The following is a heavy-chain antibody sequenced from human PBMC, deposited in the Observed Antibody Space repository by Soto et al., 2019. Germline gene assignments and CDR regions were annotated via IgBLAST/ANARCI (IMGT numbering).Heavy chain of an antibody. D-gene: IGHD6-13*01. J-gene: IGHJ5*02. CDR3: AAGIAAAGLRNWFDP. V-gene: IGHV4-34*01. Sequence: SETLSLTCAVYGGSFSGYYWSWIRQPPGKGLEWIGEINHSGSTNYNPSLKSRVTISVDTSKNQFSLKLSSVTAADTAVYYCAAGIAAAGLRNWFDPWGQGTLVTVSS. CDR1: GGSFSGYY. CDR2: INHSGST.